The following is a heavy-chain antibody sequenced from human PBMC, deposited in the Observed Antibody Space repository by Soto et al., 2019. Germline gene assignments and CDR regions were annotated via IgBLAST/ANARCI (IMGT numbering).Heavy chain of an antibody. D-gene: IGHD3-22*01. V-gene: IGHV1-69*04. CDR1: GGTFSSYT. CDR2: IIPILGIA. J-gene: IGHJ4*02. CDR3: ARDPTYYYDSSGPTTADY. Sequence: SVKVSCKASGGTFSSYTISWVRQAPGQGLEWMGRIIPILGIANYAQKFQGRVTITADKSTSTAYMELSSLRSEDTAVYYCARDPTYYYDSSGPTTADYWGQGTLVTVSS.